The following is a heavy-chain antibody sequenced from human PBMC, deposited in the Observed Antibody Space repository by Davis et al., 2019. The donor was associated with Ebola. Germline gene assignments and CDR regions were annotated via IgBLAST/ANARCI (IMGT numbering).Heavy chain of an antibody. V-gene: IGHV3-30*02. D-gene: IGHD3-9*01. CDR2: IRNDGTNK. J-gene: IGHJ4*02. CDR3: ARGDDILTGQFDY. CDR1: GFTFSNYG. Sequence: GESLKISCAASGFTFSNYGMHWVRQAPGKGLEWVTFIRNDGTNKYYADSVKGRFTISRDNSKNTLYLQMNSLRAEDTAVYYCARGDDILTGQFDYWGQGTLVTVSS.